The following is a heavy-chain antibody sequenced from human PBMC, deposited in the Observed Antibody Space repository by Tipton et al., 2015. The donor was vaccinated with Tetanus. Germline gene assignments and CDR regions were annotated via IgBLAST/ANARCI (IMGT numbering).Heavy chain of an antibody. CDR3: VREINGGNSGYDYYFDN. CDR2: IRAHNGDT. D-gene: IGHD5-12*01. V-gene: IGHV1-18*01. J-gene: IGHJ4*02. Sequence: QVQLVQSGAEVKMPGDSVKVSCKASFGSTLNSFIITWVRQAPGQGLEWMGWIRAHNGDTKYAQKFQGRVTLTTDTSTMTAYMEVRSLRSDDTAVYYCVREINGGNSGYDYYFDNWGQGTLVTVSA. CDR1: FGSTLNSFI.